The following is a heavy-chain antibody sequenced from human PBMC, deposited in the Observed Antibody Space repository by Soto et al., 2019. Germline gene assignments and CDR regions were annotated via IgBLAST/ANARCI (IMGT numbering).Heavy chain of an antibody. V-gene: IGHV3-23*01. CDR1: GFTFSSYA. J-gene: IGHJ4*02. CDR2: ITGSGDRR. Sequence: EVQLLESGGGLVQPGGSLRLSCAASGFTFSSYAMSWVRQAPGKGLEWVSSITGSGDRRYHADSVKGRFTIFRDNSKNTMWLQMDSLRAEDTAMYYCVKEASKVAGTTFYNWGQGTLVTVSS. D-gene: IGHD1-7*01. CDR3: VKEASKVAGTTFYN.